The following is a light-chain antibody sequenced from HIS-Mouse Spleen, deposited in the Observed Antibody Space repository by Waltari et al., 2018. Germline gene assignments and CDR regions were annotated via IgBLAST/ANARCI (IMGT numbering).Light chain of an antibody. CDR1: NTGSKR. J-gene: IGLJ2*01. Sequence: SYVLTQPPSVSVAPGKTARITCGGNNTGSKRVHWYQQKPGQAPVLVVYDDSDRPSGIPERFSGSSSGTMATLTISGAQVEDEADYYCYSTDSSGNHRVFGGGTKLTVL. CDR3: YSTDSSGNHRV. CDR2: DDS. V-gene: IGLV3-21*01.